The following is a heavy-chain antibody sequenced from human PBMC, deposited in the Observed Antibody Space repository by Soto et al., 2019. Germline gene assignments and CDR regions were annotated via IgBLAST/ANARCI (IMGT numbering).Heavy chain of an antibody. Sequence: EVQLLESGGGLVQPGGSLRLSCAASGFTYSSYAMSWVRQAPGKGLEWVSAISGSGGSTYYADSVKGRFTISRDNSKNTLYLQMNSLRAEDTAVYYCATDLWFGELFLPQVFDYWGQGTLVTVSS. CDR2: ISGSGGST. CDR1: GFTYSSYA. V-gene: IGHV3-23*01. CDR3: ATDLWFGELFLPQVFDY. D-gene: IGHD3-10*01. J-gene: IGHJ4*02.